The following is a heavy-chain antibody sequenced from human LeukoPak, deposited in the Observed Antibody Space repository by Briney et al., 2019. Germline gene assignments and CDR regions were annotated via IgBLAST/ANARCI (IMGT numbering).Heavy chain of an antibody. V-gene: IGHV3-33*06. J-gene: IGHJ4*02. CDR2: IWYDGSNK. D-gene: IGHD6-13*01. Sequence: GGSLRLSCAASGFTFSSYGMHWVRQAPGKGLEWVAVIWYDGSNKYYEDSVKGRFTISRDNSKNTLYLQMNSLRAEDTAVYYCAKDKQGDYFDYWGQGTLVTVSS. CDR1: GFTFSSYG. CDR3: AKDKQGDYFDY.